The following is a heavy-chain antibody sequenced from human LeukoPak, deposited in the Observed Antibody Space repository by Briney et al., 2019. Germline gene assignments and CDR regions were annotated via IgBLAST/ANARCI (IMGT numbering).Heavy chain of an antibody. V-gene: IGHV3-64*01. D-gene: IGHD3-9*01. CDR3: ARGNTLTGYSPY. CDR2: ISSNGGIT. CDR1: GFTFSSSA. J-gene: IGHJ4*02. Sequence: GGSLRLSCAASGFTFSSSAMHWVRQAQGKGLEYVSGISSNGGITYYANSVKGRFTISRDNSKNTLFLQMGSLRAEDMAVYYCARGNTLTGYSPYWGQGTLVTVSS.